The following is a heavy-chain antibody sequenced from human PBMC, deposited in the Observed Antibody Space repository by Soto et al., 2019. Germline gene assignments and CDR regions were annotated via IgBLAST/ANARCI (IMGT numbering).Heavy chain of an antibody. V-gene: IGHV3-23*01. CDR2: ISAGGGST. D-gene: IGHD6-13*01. Sequence: PGGSLRLSCTASGFTFRNYAMSGVRQAPGKGLEWVSAISAGGGSTYYADSVKGRFTISRDNSKNSLYLQMNSLRAEDTAVYYCAKRLDYRSSWFHFDYWGQGTLVTVSS. CDR1: GFTFRNYA. J-gene: IGHJ4*02. CDR3: AKRLDYRSSWFHFDY.